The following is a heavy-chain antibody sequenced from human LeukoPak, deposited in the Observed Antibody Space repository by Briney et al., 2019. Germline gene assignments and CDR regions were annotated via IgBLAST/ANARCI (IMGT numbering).Heavy chain of an antibody. CDR2: INHSGST. V-gene: IGHV4-34*01. D-gene: IGHD3-3*01. Sequence: SETLSLTCAVYGGSFSGYYWSWIRQPPGKGLEWIGEINHSGSTNYNPSLKSRVTISVDTSKNQFSLKLSSVTAADTAVYYCARGLPFGVVIPSYNWFDPWGRGTLVTVSS. J-gene: IGHJ5*02. CDR1: GGSFSGYY. CDR3: ARGLPFGVVIPSYNWFDP.